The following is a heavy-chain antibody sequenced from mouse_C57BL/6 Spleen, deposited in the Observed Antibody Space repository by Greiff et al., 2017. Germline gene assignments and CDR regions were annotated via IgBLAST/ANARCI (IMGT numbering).Heavy chain of an antibody. V-gene: IGHV1-54*01. CDR2: INPGSGGT. J-gene: IGHJ3*01. CDR3: AREGAQATFAY. CDR1: GYAFTNYL. D-gene: IGHD3-2*02. Sequence: QVHLKQSGAELVRPGTSVKVSCKASGYAFTNYLIEWVKQRPGQGLEWIGVINPGSGGTNYNEKFKGKATLTADKSSSTAYMQLSSLTSEDSAVYFCAREGAQATFAYWGQGTLVTVSA.